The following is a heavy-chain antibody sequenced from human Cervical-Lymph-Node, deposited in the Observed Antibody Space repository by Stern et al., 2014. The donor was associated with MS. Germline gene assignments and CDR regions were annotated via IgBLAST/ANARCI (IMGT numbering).Heavy chain of an antibody. V-gene: IGHV1-3*01. D-gene: IGHD2-15*01. Sequence: QVQLVQSGAEVKDPGASVKVSCKASGYSFISHAMHWVRQAPGQTFEWMGWINGDNGNTKYSQKLQGRVTITRDKTTSTAYMELSSLTSEDTAVYYCARAGYCSPSTCSDAFDIWGQGIMVTVSS. CDR3: ARAGYCSPSTCSDAFDI. J-gene: IGHJ3*02. CDR1: GYSFISHA. CDR2: INGDNGNT.